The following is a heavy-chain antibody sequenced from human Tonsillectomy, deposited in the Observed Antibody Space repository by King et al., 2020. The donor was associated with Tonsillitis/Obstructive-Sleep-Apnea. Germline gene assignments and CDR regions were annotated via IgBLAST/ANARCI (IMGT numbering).Heavy chain of an antibody. CDR2: IRSKAYGGTT. J-gene: IGHJ6*03. V-gene: IGHV3-49*05. CDR1: GFTFGDYA. CDR3: TRGLPDIVVVPANYYYYMDV. Sequence: VQLVESGGGLVKPGRSLRLSCTASGFTFGDYAMSWFRQAPGKGLEWVGFIRSKAYGGTTEYAASVKGRFTISRDDSKSIAYLQMNSLKTEDTAVYYCTRGLPDIVVVPANYYYYMDVWGKGTTVTVSS. D-gene: IGHD2-2*01.